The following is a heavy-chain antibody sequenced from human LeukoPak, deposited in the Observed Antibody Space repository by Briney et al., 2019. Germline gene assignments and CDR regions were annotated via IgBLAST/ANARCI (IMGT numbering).Heavy chain of an antibody. V-gene: IGHV3-23*01. Sequence: GGSLRLSCAASGLTFSNYAMTWVRQAPGKGLEWISSITGRGGTSYTDSVKGRFTVYRDNSKNTLYLQMDSLRVGDTALYYCAKDPNGDYVGAFDSWGQGTMVTVSS. CDR3: AKDPNGDYVGAFDS. CDR2: ITGRGGT. CDR1: GLTFSNYA. J-gene: IGHJ3*01. D-gene: IGHD4-17*01.